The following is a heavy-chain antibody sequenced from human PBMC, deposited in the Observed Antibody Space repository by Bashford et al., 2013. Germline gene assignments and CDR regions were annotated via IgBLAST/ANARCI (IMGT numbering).Heavy chain of an antibody. J-gene: IGHJ6*02. D-gene: IGHD3-3*01. CDR3: ARDEFWSGSKYYYYGMDV. Sequence: GGSLRLSCAASGFTFSSYAMSWVRQAPGKGLEWVSAISGSGGSTYYADSVKGRFTISRDNSKNTLYLQMNSLRADDTAVYYCARDEFWSGSKYYYYGMDVWGQGTTVTVSS. V-gene: IGHV3-23*01. CDR2: ISGSGGST. CDR1: GFTFSSYA.